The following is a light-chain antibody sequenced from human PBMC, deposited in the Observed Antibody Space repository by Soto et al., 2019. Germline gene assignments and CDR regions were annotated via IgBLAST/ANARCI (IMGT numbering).Light chain of an antibody. J-gene: IGKJ2*01. V-gene: IGKV1-17*01. Sequence: DIQMTQSPSSLSASVGDRVTITCRASQGIRSDLGWYQQKPGKAPKRLIHAASSSQSGVPSRFSGSGSGTEFTLTISSLQPEDFATYYCLQHNSYPPDTFGQGTKLEIK. CDR1: QGIRSD. CDR3: LQHNSYPPDT. CDR2: AAS.